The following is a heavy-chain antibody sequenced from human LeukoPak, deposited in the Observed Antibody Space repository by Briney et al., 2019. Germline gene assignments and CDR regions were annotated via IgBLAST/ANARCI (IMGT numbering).Heavy chain of an antibody. Sequence: GGSLRLSCAASGFTFSDYYMSWIRKAPGKGLEWVSYISSSGSTIYYADSVKGRFTISRDNAKNSLYLQVNSLRAEDTAVYYCARERYYYDSSGYYIDYWGQGTLVTVSS. CDR1: GFTFSDYY. V-gene: IGHV3-11*01. J-gene: IGHJ4*02. D-gene: IGHD3-22*01. CDR2: ISSSGSTI. CDR3: ARERYYYDSSGYYIDY.